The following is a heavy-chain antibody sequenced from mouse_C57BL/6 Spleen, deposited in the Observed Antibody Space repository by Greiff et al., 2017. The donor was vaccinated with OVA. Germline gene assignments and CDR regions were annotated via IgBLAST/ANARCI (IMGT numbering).Heavy chain of an antibody. CDR3: ARRGGTAYFDY. V-gene: IGHV1-26*01. CDR1: GYTFTDYY. J-gene: IGHJ2*01. Sequence: EVKLQQSGPELVKPGASVKISCKASGYTFTDYYMNWVKQSHGKSLEWIGDINPNNGGTSYNQKFKGKATLTVDKSSSTAYMELRSLTSEDSAVYYCARRGGTAYFDYWGQGTTLTVSS. CDR2: INPNNGGT. D-gene: IGHD3-3*01.